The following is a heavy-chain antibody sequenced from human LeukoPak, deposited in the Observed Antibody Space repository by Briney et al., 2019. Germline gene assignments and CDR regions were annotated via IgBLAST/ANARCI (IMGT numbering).Heavy chain of an antibody. J-gene: IGHJ4*02. V-gene: IGHV4-30-2*01. CDR3: ARVSHQLLYDY. D-gene: IGHD2-2*01. CDR1: GGSISRGGYS. Sequence: PSETLSLTCAVSGGSISRGGYSSSWIRQPPGKGLEWIGYIYHSGSTYYNPSLKSRVTISVDRSKNQFSLKLSSVTAADTAVYYCARVSHQLLYDYWGQGTLVTVSS. CDR2: IYHSGST.